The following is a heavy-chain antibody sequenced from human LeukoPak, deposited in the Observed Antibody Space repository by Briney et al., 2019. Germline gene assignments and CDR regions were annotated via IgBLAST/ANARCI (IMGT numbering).Heavy chain of an antibody. V-gene: IGHV3-64D*06. Sequence: PGGSLRLSCAASGFTFSSYAMHWVRQAPGKGLEYVSAISSNGGSTYYADSVKGRFTISRDNSKNTLYLQMSSLRAEDTAVYYCVKDVVPLVAVFLFDYWGQGTLVTVSS. J-gene: IGHJ4*02. CDR3: VKDVVPLVAVFLFDY. D-gene: IGHD3-22*01. CDR2: ISSNGGST. CDR1: GFTFSSYA.